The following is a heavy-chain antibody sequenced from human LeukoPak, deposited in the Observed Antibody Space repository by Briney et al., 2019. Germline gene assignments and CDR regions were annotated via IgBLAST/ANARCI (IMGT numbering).Heavy chain of an antibody. CDR2: IRSDGSNK. Sequence: GGSLRLSCAPSGLAFRRYGMHWVRQAPGKGLEWVAFIRSDGSNKYYADSVKGRFTISRDNSKNTLCLQMNSLRAEDTAVYYCAKDPGSDSSASPHFGSWGQGTLVTVPS. J-gene: IGHJ4*02. CDR1: GLAFRRYG. CDR3: AKDPGSDSSASPHFGS. V-gene: IGHV3-30*02. D-gene: IGHD3-22*01.